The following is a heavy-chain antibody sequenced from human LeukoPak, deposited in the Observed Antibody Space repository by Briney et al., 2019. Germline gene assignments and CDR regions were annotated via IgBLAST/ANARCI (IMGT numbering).Heavy chain of an antibody. CDR2: ISAYNGNT. D-gene: IGHD6-13*01. CDR3: ARSFAPGVAAAGVYY. J-gene: IGHJ4*02. Sequence: ASVKVSCKASGYTFTGYYMHWVRQAPGQGLEWMGWISAYNGNTNYAQKLQGRVTMTTDTSTSTAYMELRSLRSDDTAVYYCARSFAPGVAAAGVYYWGQGTLVTVSS. CDR1: GYTFTGYY. V-gene: IGHV1-18*04.